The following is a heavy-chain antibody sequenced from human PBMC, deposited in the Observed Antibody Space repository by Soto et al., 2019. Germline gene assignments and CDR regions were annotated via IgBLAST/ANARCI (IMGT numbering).Heavy chain of an antibody. Sequence: SETLSLTCTASGGSITSSSHFWGWVRQPPGRGLEWIGTIYFTGNTYYTPSLKSRLTMSIDTSKNEFSLRLNSVTAADTAVYYCAGQTFTIAAASYGRSNWFDPWGPGTLVTVSS. CDR2: IYFTGNT. J-gene: IGHJ5*02. D-gene: IGHD6-25*01. CDR1: GGSITSSSHF. CDR3: AGQTFTIAAASYGRSNWFDP. V-gene: IGHV4-39*01.